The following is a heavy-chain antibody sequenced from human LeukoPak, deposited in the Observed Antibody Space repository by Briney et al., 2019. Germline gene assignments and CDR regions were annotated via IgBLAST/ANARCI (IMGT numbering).Heavy chain of an antibody. Sequence: SVKVSCKASGGTFSSYAISWVRQAPGQGLEWMGRIIPILGIANYAQKFQGRVTITADKSTSTAYMELSSLRSEDTAVYYCARVDSSWCFSTHFQHWGQGTLVTVSS. J-gene: IGHJ1*01. D-gene: IGHD6-13*01. CDR2: IIPILGIA. CDR3: ARVDSSWCFSTHFQH. V-gene: IGHV1-69*04. CDR1: GGTFSSYA.